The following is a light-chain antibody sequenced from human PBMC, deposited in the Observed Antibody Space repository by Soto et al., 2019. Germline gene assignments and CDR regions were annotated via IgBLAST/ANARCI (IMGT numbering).Light chain of an antibody. CDR3: QQYNSYSWT. CDR2: DAS. J-gene: IGKJ1*01. Sequence: IQMTQSPSTLPASVGDRVTITCRASQSISSWLAWYQQKPGKAPKLLIYDASSLESGVPSRFSGSGSGTEFTLTISSLQPDDFATYYCQQYNSYSWTFGQGTKVEIK. V-gene: IGKV1-5*01. CDR1: QSISSW.